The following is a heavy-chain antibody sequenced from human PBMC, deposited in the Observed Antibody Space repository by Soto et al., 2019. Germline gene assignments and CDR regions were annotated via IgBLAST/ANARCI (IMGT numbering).Heavy chain of an antibody. J-gene: IGHJ4*02. V-gene: IGHV1-69*06. CDR3: ARGLDQPPVGLYFDN. CDR1: GGTFNSYI. D-gene: IGHD1-26*01. CDR2: IMPVFGTA. Sequence: QVQLVQSGAEVKKPGSSVKVSCQASGGTFNSYIVNWVRQAPGQGLEWMGGIMPVFGTAKYAQKFQDRVTITADKSTSTAYMELRGLKSEDTAVYYCARGLDQPPVGLYFDNWGQGTLVTVTS.